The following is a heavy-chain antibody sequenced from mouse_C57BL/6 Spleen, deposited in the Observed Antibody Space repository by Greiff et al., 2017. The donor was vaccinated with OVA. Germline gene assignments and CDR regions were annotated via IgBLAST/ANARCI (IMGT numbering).Heavy chain of an antibody. V-gene: IGHV1-53*01. Sequence: QVHVKQSGTELVKPGASVKLSCKASGYTFTSYWMHWVKQRPGQGLEWIGNINPSNGGTNYNEKFKSKATLTVDKSSSTAYMQLSSLTSEDSAVYYCARDGSSPLYAMDYWGQGTSVTVSS. CDR3: ARDGSSPLYAMDY. J-gene: IGHJ4*01. D-gene: IGHD1-1*01. CDR1: GYTFTSYW. CDR2: INPSNGGT.